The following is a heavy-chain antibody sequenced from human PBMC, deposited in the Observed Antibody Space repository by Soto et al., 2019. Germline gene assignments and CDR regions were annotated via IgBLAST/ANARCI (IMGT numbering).Heavy chain of an antibody. J-gene: IGHJ4*02. V-gene: IGHV3-11*05. CDR2: ISVSSTYA. D-gene: IGHD3-10*01. CDR3: TRGVRYYSSDKPANWDY. CDR1: GFTFSDYY. Sequence: QVQLLESGGGLVKPGGSLRLSCAASGFTFSDYYMSWLRQAPGKGLECVAYISVSSTYANYAGSVEGRFTISRDNAENSLFLQMNSLRSEDTAVYYWTRGVRYYSSDKPANWDYWGQGALVTVSP.